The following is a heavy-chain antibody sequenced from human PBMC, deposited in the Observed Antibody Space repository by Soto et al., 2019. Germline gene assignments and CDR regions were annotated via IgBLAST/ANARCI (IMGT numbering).Heavy chain of an antibody. CDR1: GFTFSSYA. CDR2: ISYGGTNE. CDR3: AREVIHRGGYFDF. J-gene: IGHJ4*02. V-gene: IGHV3-30-3*01. D-gene: IGHD3-22*01. Sequence: QEQLVESGGGVVQPGRSLRLACAASGFTFSSYAMHWVRQAPGKGLEWVAVISYGGTNEYYADSVKDRFTISRDNSKNTLYLQMNSLRVEDTAVYYCAREVIHRGGYFDFWGQGTLVTVSS.